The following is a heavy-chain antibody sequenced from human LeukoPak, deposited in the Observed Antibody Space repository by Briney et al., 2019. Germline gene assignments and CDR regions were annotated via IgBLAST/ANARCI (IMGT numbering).Heavy chain of an antibody. Sequence: ASVKVSCKASGYTFTSYDINWMRQATGQGLEWMGWMNPKSGNTGYAQRFQGRVTMTGTTSISTAYMELSSLRSEDTAVYYCAREYLGYCSSISCYKRFDPWGQGTLVTVSS. CDR1: GYTFTSYD. D-gene: IGHD2-2*01. V-gene: IGHV1-8*01. CDR3: AREYLGYCSSISCYKRFDP. CDR2: MNPKSGNT. J-gene: IGHJ5*02.